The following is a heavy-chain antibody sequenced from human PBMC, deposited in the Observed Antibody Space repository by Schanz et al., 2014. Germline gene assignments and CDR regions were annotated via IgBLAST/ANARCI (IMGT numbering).Heavy chain of an antibody. D-gene: IGHD6-13*01. CDR2: MSGSGSTA. V-gene: IGHV3-23*04. J-gene: IGHJ6*02. CDR1: GFTFSSYA. Sequence: EVQLVESGGGLIQPGGSLRLSCAASGFTFSSYAMHWVRQAPGRGLEWVSGMSGSGSTADYADSVKGRFTISRHNSRKTLYLQMNSLRAEDTAVYYCTTQQLGSHYLYGMDVWGQGTTVTVS. CDR3: TTQQLGSHYLYGMDV.